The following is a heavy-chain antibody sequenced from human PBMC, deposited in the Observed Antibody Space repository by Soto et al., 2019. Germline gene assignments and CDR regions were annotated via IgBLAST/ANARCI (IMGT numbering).Heavy chain of an antibody. V-gene: IGHV3-33*01. Sequence: QVQLVESGGGVVQPGRSLRLSCAASGFTFSSYGMHWVRQAPGKGLEWVAVIWYDGSNKYYADSVKGRFTISRDNSKNTLYLQMNSLRAEDTAVYYCARDSDSSSWYGYYYYGMDVWGQGTTVTVSS. D-gene: IGHD6-13*01. J-gene: IGHJ6*02. CDR1: GFTFSSYG. CDR2: IWYDGSNK. CDR3: ARDSDSSSWYGYYYYGMDV.